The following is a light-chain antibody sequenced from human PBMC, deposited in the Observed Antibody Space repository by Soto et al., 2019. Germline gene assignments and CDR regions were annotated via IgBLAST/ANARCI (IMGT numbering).Light chain of an antibody. CDR1: SSVVGGYNY. Sequence: QSALTQPASVSGSPGQSITVSCTGTSSVVGGYNYVSWYQQHPGKAPRLLIYDVTNRPSGVSNRFSGSKSGNTASLTISGLQAEDVADYYCSSYRRGSTYVFGTGNKVTVL. J-gene: IGLJ1*01. CDR3: SSYRRGSTYV. CDR2: DVT. V-gene: IGLV2-14*03.